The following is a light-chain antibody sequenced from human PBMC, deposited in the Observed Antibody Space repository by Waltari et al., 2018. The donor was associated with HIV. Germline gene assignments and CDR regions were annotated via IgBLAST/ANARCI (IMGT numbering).Light chain of an antibody. CDR1: QSVGNF. CDR3: QQRSSWPPSIT. CDR2: YAS. V-gene: IGKV3-11*01. J-gene: IGKJ5*01. Sequence: EIVLTQSPDTLSLSPGERATLSCRASQSVGNFLAWYQQKPGQAPRLLVHYASNRATGIPARFSGSGSGTDFTLTISRLEAEDFAVYYCQQRSSWPPSITFGQGTRLEIK.